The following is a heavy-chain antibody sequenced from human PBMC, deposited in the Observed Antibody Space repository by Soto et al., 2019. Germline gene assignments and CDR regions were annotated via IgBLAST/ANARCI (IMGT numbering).Heavy chain of an antibody. CDR1: GFTFTRYS. Sequence: PGWSLRLSCAASGFTFTRYSMNWVRQAPGKGLEWVSSISSTTNYIYYADSMKGRFTVSRDNAKNSVYLEMNSLSAEDTAVYYCARDGTTTTAAGFDHWGQGTLVTVSS. V-gene: IGHV3-21*01. J-gene: IGHJ4*02. D-gene: IGHD6-13*01. CDR3: ARDGTTTTAAGFDH. CDR2: ISSTTNYI.